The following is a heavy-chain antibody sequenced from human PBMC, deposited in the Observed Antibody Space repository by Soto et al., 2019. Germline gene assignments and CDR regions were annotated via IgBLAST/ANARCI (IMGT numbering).Heavy chain of an antibody. J-gene: IGHJ6*02. CDR2: IDPSDSYT. CDR1: GYSFTSYW. Sequence: PGESLKISCKGSGYSFTSYWISWVRQMPGKGLEWMGRIDPSDSYTNYSPSFQGHVTISADKSISTAYLQWSSLKASDTAMSYRPIQPYSNSQYYYYYAMDVWGQGTTVTVS. V-gene: IGHV5-10-1*01. CDR3: PIQPYSNSQYYYYYAMDV. D-gene: IGHD4-4*01.